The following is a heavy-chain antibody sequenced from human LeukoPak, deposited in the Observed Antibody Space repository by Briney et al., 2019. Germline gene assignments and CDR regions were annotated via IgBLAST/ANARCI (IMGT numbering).Heavy chain of an antibody. J-gene: IGHJ5*02. CDR1: GGTFNNSA. CDR2: IMPLFGTA. Sequence: SSVKVSCKTSGGTFNNSANSWVRQAPGQGLEWLGGIMPLFGTAGYAQKFQGRVTITKDESTRTVYLELTSLTSDDTAVYYCARDVHGDYGSGWFDPWGQGTLVSVSS. V-gene: IGHV1-69*05. D-gene: IGHD4-17*01. CDR3: ARDVHGDYGSGWFDP.